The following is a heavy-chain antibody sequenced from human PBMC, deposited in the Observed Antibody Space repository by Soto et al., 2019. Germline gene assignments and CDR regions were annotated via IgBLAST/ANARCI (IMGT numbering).Heavy chain of an antibody. D-gene: IGHD6-6*01. CDR3: ATDSGTSYPGY. CDR2: ISPNTGGT. CDR1: GFTFTAYY. J-gene: IGHJ4*02. V-gene: IGHV1-2*02. Sequence: QVQLVQSGAEVEKPGASVKVSCKTSGFTFTAYYMHWVRQAPGQGLEWIGWISPNTGGTNYAQKFQGRVTMTRDTSINTGYLDLNRLRPDDTAVYFCATDSGTSYPGYWGQGTLVTVSS.